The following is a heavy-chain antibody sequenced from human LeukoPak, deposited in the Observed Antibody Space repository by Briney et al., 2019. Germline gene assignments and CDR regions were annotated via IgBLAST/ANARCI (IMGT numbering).Heavy chain of an antibody. CDR3: ARDGDAVGSYYYFDY. D-gene: IGHD1-26*01. CDR2: ISGSGGST. V-gene: IGHV3-23*01. CDR1: GFTFSSYA. Sequence: PGGSLRLSCAASGFTFSSYAMSWVRQAPGKGLEWVSAISGSGGSTYYADSVKGRFTISRDNPKNTLYLQMNSLRAEDTAVYYCARDGDAVGSYYYFDYWGQGTLVTVSS. J-gene: IGHJ4*02.